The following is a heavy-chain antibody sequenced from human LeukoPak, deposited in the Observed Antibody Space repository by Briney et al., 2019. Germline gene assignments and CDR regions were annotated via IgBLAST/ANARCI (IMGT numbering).Heavy chain of an antibody. CDR3: ARDRDWNFDS. CDR2: ISHDGTII. V-gene: IGHV3-74*03. CDR1: GFSFSSYV. J-gene: IGHJ4*02. Sequence: GGSLRLSCAASGFSFSSYVMYWVRQTPGKGPVCVSRISHDGTIITYADSVKGRFTISRGNTKNILFLQMNSLRVEDTAVYYCARDRDWNFDSWGQGTLVTVSS. D-gene: IGHD1-1*01.